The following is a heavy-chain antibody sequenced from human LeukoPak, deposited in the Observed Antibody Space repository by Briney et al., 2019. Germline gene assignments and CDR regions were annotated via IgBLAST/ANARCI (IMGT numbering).Heavy chain of an antibody. V-gene: IGHV4-4*07. CDR1: GGSFSTYH. J-gene: IGHJ4*02. CDR3: ARGRGLLWFGEFDY. D-gene: IGHD3-10*01. Sequence: SETLSLTCTVSGGSFSTYHWSWIRQPAGKGLEWIGRIYTSGSTNYNPSLKSRVTMSVGTSKNQFSLKLNSVTAADTAVYYCARGRGLLWFGEFDYWGQGTLVTVSS. CDR2: IYTSGST.